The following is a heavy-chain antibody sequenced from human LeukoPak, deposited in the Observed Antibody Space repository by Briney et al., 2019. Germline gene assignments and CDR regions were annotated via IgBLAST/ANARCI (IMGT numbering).Heavy chain of an antibody. J-gene: IGHJ4*02. CDR3: ARYPLSYTGNWHYFFDY. V-gene: IGHV1-18*01. CDR1: GYSFSSYG. D-gene: IGHD1-7*01. CDR2: ISASNGNT. Sequence: ASVKVSCEASGYSFSSYGITWVRPAPGQGLEWLGWISASNGNTNYAQKLQGRVTMTSDTSTSTAYMDLRSLTPDDTAFYYCARYPLSYTGNWHYFFDYWGQGTLLTVSS.